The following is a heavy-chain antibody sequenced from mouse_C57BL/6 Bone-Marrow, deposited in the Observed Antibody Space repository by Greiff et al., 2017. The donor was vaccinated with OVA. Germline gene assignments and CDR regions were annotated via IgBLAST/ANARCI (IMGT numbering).Heavy chain of an antibody. V-gene: IGHV5-15*01. CDR3: ARWYYGSYWYFDV. CDR1: GFTFSDYG. CDR2: ISNLAYSI. J-gene: IGHJ1*03. D-gene: IGHD1-1*01. Sequence: EVKLMESGGGLVQPGGSLKLSCAASGFTFSDYGMAWVRQAPRKGPAWVAFISNLAYSIYYADTVTGRFTISRENAKNTLYLEMSSLRSEDTAMYYCARWYYGSYWYFDVWGTGTTVTVSS.